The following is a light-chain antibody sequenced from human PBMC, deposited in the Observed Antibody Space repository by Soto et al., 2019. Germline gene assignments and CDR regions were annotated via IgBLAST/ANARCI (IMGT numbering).Light chain of an antibody. J-gene: IGLJ1*01. CDR2: GNS. CDR3: QSYDSSLSAHYV. V-gene: IGLV1-40*01. CDR1: SSNIGAGYD. Sequence: QSVLTQPPSVSGAPGQRVTIACTGSSSNIGAGYDVHWYQQLPGTAPKLLIYGNSNRPSGFPDRFSGSKSGTSASLAITGLQAEDEADYYCQSYDSSLSAHYVFGTGTKLTVL.